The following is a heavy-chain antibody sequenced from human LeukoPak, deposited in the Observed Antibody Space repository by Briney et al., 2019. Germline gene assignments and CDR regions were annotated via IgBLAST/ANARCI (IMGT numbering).Heavy chain of an antibody. D-gene: IGHD1-26*01. CDR3: AREGSGSYLDC. CDR1: GGSIGSGGDY. J-gene: IGHJ4*02. V-gene: IGHV4-31*03. Sequence: PSETLSLTCTVSGGSIGSGGDYWNWIRQYPGKGLEWIGYIYYSGSTYYNPSLKSRLTISVDTSKKQFSLKLDSVTAADTAVYYCAREGSGSYLDCWGQGTLVTVSS. CDR2: IYYSGST.